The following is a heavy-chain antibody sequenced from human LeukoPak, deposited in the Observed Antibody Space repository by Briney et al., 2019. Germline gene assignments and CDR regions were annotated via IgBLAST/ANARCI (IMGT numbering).Heavy chain of an antibody. CDR1: GYSISSGYY. Sequence: SETLSLTCTVSGYSISSGYYWGWIRPPPGKGLEWIGSIYHSGSTYYNPSLKSLVTISVDTSKNQFSLKLSSVTAADTAVYYCARDPIYSSSRADWSQGTLVTVSS. D-gene: IGHD6-6*01. J-gene: IGHJ4*02. V-gene: IGHV4-38-2*02. CDR2: IYHSGST. CDR3: ARDPIYSSSRAD.